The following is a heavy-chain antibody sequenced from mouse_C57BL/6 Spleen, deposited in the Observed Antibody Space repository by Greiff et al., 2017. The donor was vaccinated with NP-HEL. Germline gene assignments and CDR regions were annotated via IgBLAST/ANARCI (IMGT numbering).Heavy chain of an antibody. Sequence: EVQLVESGEGLVKPGGSLKLSCAASGFTFSSYAMSWVRQTPEKRLEWVAYISSGGDYIYYADTVKGRFTISRDNARNTLYLQMSSLKSEDTAMYYCTRDDDYGNYDYAMDYWGQGTSVTVSS. CDR2: ISSGGDYI. CDR1: GFTFSSYA. CDR3: TRDDDYGNYDYAMDY. J-gene: IGHJ4*01. D-gene: IGHD2-1*01. V-gene: IGHV5-9-1*02.